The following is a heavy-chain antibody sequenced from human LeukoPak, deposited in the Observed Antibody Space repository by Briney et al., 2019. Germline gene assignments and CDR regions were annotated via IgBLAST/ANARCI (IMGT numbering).Heavy chain of an antibody. Sequence: PSETLSLTCAVYGGSFSGYYWSWIRQPPGKGLEWIGEINHSGSTNYNPSLKSRVTISVDTSKNQFSLKLSSVTAADTAVYYCARSGAYYYDSSGYSPFDYWGQGTLVTVSS. CDR1: GGSFSGYY. D-gene: IGHD3-22*01. CDR2: INHSGST. V-gene: IGHV4-34*01. CDR3: ARSGAYYYDSSGYSPFDY. J-gene: IGHJ4*02.